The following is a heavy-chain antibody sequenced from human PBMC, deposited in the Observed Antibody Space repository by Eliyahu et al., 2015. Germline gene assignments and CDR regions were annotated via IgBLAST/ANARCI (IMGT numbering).Heavy chain of an antibody. Sequence: QVQLQESGPGLVKPSETLSLTCTVXGXPIXNYYXSWIRXPPGKGLEWIGQIYYSGSTNYNPSLKSRVTISIDTSKNQFSLKMKSVTAADTAVYYCARDRVDGLVTPYYYYMDVWGKGTTVTVSS. D-gene: IGHD3/OR15-3a*01. CDR2: IYYSGST. V-gene: IGHV4-59*01. CDR3: ARDRVDGLVTPYYYYMDV. CDR1: GXPIXNYY. J-gene: IGHJ6*03.